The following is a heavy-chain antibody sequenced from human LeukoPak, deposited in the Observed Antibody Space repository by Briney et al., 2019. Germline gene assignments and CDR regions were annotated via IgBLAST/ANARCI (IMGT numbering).Heavy chain of an antibody. Sequence: GASVKVFCKASGYTFPTYAMHWVRQAPGQRLEWMGWINAGNGNTKYSQKFQGRVTITRDTSASTAYMELSSLRSEDTAVYYCARAGNWNYANYYFDYWGQGTLVTVSS. CDR2: INAGNGNT. CDR3: ARAGNWNYANYYFDY. D-gene: IGHD1-7*01. V-gene: IGHV1-3*01. CDR1: GYTFPTYA. J-gene: IGHJ4*02.